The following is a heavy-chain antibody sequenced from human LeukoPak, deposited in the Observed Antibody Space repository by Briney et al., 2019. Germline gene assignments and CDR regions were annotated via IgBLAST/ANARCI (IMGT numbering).Heavy chain of an antibody. CDR2: IYYSGST. V-gene: IGHV4-61*01. Sequence: PSETPSLTCTVSGGSVSSGSYYWSWIRQPPGKGLEWIGYIYYSGSTNYNPSLKSRVTISVDTSKNQFSLKLSSVTAADTAVYYCARTDWAVDYYFDYWGQGTLVTVSS. J-gene: IGHJ4*02. CDR3: ARTDWAVDYYFDY. CDR1: GGSVSSGSYY. D-gene: IGHD2-21*01.